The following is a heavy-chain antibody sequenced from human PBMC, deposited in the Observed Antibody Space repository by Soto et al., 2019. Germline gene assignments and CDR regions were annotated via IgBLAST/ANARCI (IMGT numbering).Heavy chain of an antibody. CDR1: GFTFSSYS. CDR2: ISSSSSYI. J-gene: IGHJ3*02. Sequence: GGSLRLSCAASGFTFSSYSMNWVRQDPGKGLEWVSSISSSSSYIYYADSVKGRFTISRDNAKNSLYLQMNSLSAEDTAVYYCARLSSTDSFDIWGQGTMVTVSS. CDR3: ARLSSTDSFDI. V-gene: IGHV3-21*01. D-gene: IGHD6-13*01.